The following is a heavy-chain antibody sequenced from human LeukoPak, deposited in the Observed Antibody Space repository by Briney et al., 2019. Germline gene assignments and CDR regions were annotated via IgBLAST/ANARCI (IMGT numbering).Heavy chain of an antibody. CDR1: GGSISSYY. Sequence: PSETLSLTCTVSGGSISSYYWSWIRQSLGKGLEWIGYIYSSRNTIYNPSLRGRVTISLATSKNQFSLKLNSVTAADTAVYYCARYDCSSATCYTWWFDPWGQGTLVTVSS. CDR3: ARYDCSSATCYTWWFDP. J-gene: IGHJ5*02. D-gene: IGHD2-2*02. CDR2: IYSSRNT. V-gene: IGHV4-59*01.